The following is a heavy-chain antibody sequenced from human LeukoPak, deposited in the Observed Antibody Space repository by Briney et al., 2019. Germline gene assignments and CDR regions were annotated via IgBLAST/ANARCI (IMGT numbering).Heavy chain of an antibody. CDR2: ISAYNGNK. V-gene: IGHV1-18*01. CDR1: GYTFTRNG. D-gene: IGHD6-6*01. J-gene: IGHJ3*02. CDR3: ARDRWSSSSSEGALDI. Sequence: ASVKVSCKTSGYTFTRNGIGWVRQAPGQGLDWMGWISAYNGNKVYAQELQGRVTMTTDTSTSTAYMELRSLRSDDTAVYYCARDRWSSSSSEGALDIWGQGTMVTVSS.